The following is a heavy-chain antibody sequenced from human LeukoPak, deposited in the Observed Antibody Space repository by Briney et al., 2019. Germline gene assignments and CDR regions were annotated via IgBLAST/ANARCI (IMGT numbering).Heavy chain of an antibody. J-gene: IGHJ4*02. CDR2: ISVYNGNT. CDR3: AREYGYYGSGSYYY. Sequence: ASVKVSCKASGYTFTSYGISWLRQAPGQGLEWMGWISVYNGNTNYAQKLQGRVTITTDTSTSTAYMELRSLRSDDTAVYYCAREYGYYGSGSYYYWGQGTLVTVSS. V-gene: IGHV1-18*01. CDR1: GYTFTSYG. D-gene: IGHD3-10*01.